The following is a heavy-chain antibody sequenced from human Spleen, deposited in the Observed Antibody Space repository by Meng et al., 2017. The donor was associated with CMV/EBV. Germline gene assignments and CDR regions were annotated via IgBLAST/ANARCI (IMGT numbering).Heavy chain of an antibody. J-gene: IGHJ6*02. V-gene: IGHV3-21*01. CDR3: AREFGASTSSGYYYYGMDV. Sequence: GESLKISCAASGFIFSSYSINWVRQAPGKGLEWVSSISTTSDYIYYADSVKGRFTISRDNAKNSLYLQMNSLRPEDTAVYYCAREFGASTSSGYYYYGMDVWGQGTTVTVSS. CDR2: ISTTSDYI. D-gene: IGHD6-6*01. CDR1: GFIFSSYS.